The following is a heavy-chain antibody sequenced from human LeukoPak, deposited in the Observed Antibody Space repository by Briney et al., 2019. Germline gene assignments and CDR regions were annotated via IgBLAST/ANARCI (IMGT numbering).Heavy chain of an antibody. Sequence: NASETLSLTCAVYGGSFSGYYWSWIRQAPGKGLEWIGEINHSGSANYNPSLKSRVTISVDTSKNQFSLKLSSVTAADTAVYYCARENYGSGSSEFDYWGQGTLVTVSS. D-gene: IGHD3-10*01. V-gene: IGHV4-34*01. J-gene: IGHJ4*02. CDR1: GGSFSGYY. CDR3: ARENYGSGSSEFDY. CDR2: INHSGSA.